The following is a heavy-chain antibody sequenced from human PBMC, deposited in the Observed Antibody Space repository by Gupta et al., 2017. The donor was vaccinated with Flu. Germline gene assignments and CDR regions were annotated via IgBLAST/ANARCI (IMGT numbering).Heavy chain of an antibody. CDR1: TYA. D-gene: IGHD6-19*01. Sequence: TYAMNWGRQATGKGLEWVSGIKNIGGGTYYTDSVQGRFTVSRDNSDNTVHLQMDRLRAEDTALYYCAKDLYTVPGALDSWGQGTLVTGSS. CDR3: AKDLYTVPGALDS. V-gene: IGHV3-23*01. CDR2: IKNIGGGT. J-gene: IGHJ4*02.